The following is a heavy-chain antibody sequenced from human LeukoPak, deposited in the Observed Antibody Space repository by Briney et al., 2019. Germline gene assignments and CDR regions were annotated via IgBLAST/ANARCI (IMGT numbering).Heavy chain of an antibody. CDR1: GFTFSNAW. CDR3: ARRAGAYSHPYDY. J-gene: IGHJ4*02. D-gene: IGHD4/OR15-4a*01. CDR2: ISSDGSRV. Sequence: GGSLRLSCAASGFTFSNAWMSWVRQAPGKGLEWVSRISSDGSRVTYADSVKGRFTISRDNAKNTLYLQMNSLRAEDTAVYYCARRAGAYSHPYDYWGQGTLVTVSS. V-gene: IGHV3-74*01.